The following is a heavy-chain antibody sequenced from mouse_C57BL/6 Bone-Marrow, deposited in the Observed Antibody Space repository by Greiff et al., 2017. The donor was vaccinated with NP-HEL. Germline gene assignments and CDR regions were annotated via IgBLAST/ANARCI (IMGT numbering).Heavy chain of an antibody. CDR2: INPGSGGT. Sequence: VQLQQSGAELVRPGTSVKVSCKASGYAFTNYLIEWVKQRPGQGLEWIGVINPGSGGTNYNEKFKGKATLTADKSSSTAYMQLSSLTSEDSAVYFCARMGLWGYYYAMDYWGLGTSVTVSS. V-gene: IGHV1-54*01. J-gene: IGHJ4*01. CDR1: GYAFTNYL. D-gene: IGHD6-5*01. CDR3: ARMGLWGYYYAMDY.